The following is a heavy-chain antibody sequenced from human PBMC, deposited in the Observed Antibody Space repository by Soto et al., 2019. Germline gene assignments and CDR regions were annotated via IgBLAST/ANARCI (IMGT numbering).Heavy chain of an antibody. CDR2: IYYSGST. D-gene: IGHD3-10*01. CDR3: ARHLWFGELYSPYQGDYYYMDV. CDR1: GGSISSYY. V-gene: IGHV4-59*08. Sequence: SETLSLTCTVSGGSISSYYWSWIRQPPGKGLEWIGYIYYSGSTNYNPSLKSRVTISVDTSKNQFSLKLSSVTAADTAVYYCARHLWFGELYSPYQGDYYYMDVWGKGTTVTVSS. J-gene: IGHJ6*03.